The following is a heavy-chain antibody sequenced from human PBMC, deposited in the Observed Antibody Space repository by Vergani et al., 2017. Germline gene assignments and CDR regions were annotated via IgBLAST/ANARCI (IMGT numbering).Heavy chain of an antibody. CDR1: GFTFSSYD. CDR2: IGTAGDT. D-gene: IGHD3-9*01. Sequence: EVQLVESGGGLVQPGGSLRLSCAASGFTFSSYDMHWVRQATGKGLEWVSAIGTAGDTYYPGSVKGRFTISRDNAKNSLYLQMNSLRAGDTAVYYCARGSRFLTGYLAFYYFDYWGQGTLVTVSS. V-gene: IGHV3-13*04. CDR3: ARGSRFLTGYLAFYYFDY. J-gene: IGHJ4*02.